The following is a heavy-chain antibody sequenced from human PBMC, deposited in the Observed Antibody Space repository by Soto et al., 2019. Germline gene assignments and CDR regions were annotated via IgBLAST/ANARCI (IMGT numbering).Heavy chain of an antibody. CDR2: TYYRSKWYN. J-gene: IGHJ6*01. CDR1: GGSVSSNSAA. D-gene: IGHD3-16*01. CDR3: ARELYVPVSYGMDV. V-gene: IGHV6-1*01. Sequence: PSQPLSLTYAISGGSVSSNSAAWNWIRQSPSRGLEWLGRTYYRSKWYNDYAVSVKSRITINPDTSKNQFSLQLNSVTPEDTAVYYCARELYVPVSYGMDVWGHGTPATLSS.